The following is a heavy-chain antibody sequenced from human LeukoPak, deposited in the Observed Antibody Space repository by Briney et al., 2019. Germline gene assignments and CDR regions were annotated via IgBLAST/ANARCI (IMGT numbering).Heavy chain of an antibody. Sequence: PGGSLRLSCAASGFTFSSYAMSWVRQAPGKGLEWVSLIYGGGNTYYADSVKGRFTISRDNSKNTLYLQTDSLRAEDTAVYYCARAYSSNWAFDNWGQGTLVTVSS. J-gene: IGHJ5*02. CDR2: IYGGGNT. CDR3: ARAYSSNWAFDN. CDR1: GFTFSSYA. D-gene: IGHD6-13*01. V-gene: IGHV3-53*01.